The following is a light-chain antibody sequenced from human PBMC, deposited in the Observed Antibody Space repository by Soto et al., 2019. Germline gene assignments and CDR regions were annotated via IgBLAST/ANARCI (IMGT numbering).Light chain of an antibody. CDR3: QQYGSSGT. CDR1: ESVGIN. CDR2: CAC. V-gene: IGKV3-20*01. Sequence: EVVLTQSPATLSLSPGERATLSYRASESVGINLAWYQLKPGQAPRLLICCACNRATGIPDRFSGSGSGTDFTLTISRLGPEDFAVYYCQQYGSSGTFGQGTKV. J-gene: IGKJ1*01.